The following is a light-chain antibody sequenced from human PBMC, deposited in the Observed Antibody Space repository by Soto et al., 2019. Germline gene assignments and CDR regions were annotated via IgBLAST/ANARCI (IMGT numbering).Light chain of an antibody. J-gene: IGLJ2*01. Sequence: QSVLTQPASVSGSPGQSITISCTGTSSDVGSYNLVSWYQQHPGKAPKLMIYEVSKRPSGVSNRFSGSKSGNTASLTISGLQAEDEVDYYCCSYAGTSTYVVFGGGTEVTVL. CDR3: CSYAGTSTYVV. CDR1: SSDVGSYNL. V-gene: IGLV2-23*02. CDR2: EVS.